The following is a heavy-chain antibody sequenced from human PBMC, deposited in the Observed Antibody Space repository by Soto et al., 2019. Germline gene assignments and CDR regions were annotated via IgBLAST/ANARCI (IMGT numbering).Heavy chain of an antibody. D-gene: IGHD3-9*01. CDR1: GFTFSSYS. CDR3: SRDKFPTYYDILTGYYVRYYYYMDV. J-gene: IGHJ6*03. V-gene: IGHV3-48*01. Sequence: GGSLRLSCAASGFTFSSYSMNWVRQAPGKGLEWVSYISSSSSTIYYADSVKGRFTISRDNAKNSLYLQMNSLRAEDTAVYYCSRDKFPTYYDILTGYYVRYYYYMDVWGKGTTVTVSS. CDR2: ISSSSSTI.